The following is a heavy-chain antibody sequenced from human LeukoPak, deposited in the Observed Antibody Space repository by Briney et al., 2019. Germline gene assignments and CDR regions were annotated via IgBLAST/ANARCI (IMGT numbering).Heavy chain of an antibody. D-gene: IGHD5-12*01. CDR1: GFTFSSYG. V-gene: IGHV3-33*01. J-gene: IGHJ6*02. CDR2: IWYDGSNK. Sequence: GRSLRLSCAASGFTFSSYGMHWVRQAPGKGLEWVAVIWYDGSNKYYADSVKGRFTISRDNSKNTLYLQMNSPRAEDTAVYYCARGVDIVAPDVWGQGTTVTVSS. CDR3: ARGVDIVAPDV.